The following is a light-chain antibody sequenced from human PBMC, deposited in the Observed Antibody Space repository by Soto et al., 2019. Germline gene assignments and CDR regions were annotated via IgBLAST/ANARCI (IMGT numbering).Light chain of an antibody. V-gene: IGLV2-11*01. J-gene: IGLJ1*01. Sequence: QSALTQPRSVSGSPGQSVTISCTGTNSDVGYYNYVSWYQQHPGKAPKVMIYDVSKRPSGVPDRFSGSKSGNTASLTISGLQAEDEADYYCCSYAGSFTDVFGTGTKVTVL. CDR2: DVS. CDR1: NSDVGYYNY. CDR3: CSYAGSFTDV.